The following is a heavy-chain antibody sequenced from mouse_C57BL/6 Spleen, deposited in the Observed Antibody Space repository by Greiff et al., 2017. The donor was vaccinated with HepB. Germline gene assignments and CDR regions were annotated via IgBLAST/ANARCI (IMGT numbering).Heavy chain of an antibody. J-gene: IGHJ2*01. V-gene: IGHV1-76*01. CDR1: GYTFTDYY. CDR2: IYPGSGNT. CDR3: ARIYYGNPLGY. Sequence: QVQLQQSGAELVRPGASVKLSCKASGYTFTDYYINWVKQRPGQGLEWIARIYPGSGNTYYNEKFKGKATLTAEKSSSTAYMQLSSLTSEDSAVYFCARIYYGNPLGYWGQGTTLTVSS. D-gene: IGHD2-1*01.